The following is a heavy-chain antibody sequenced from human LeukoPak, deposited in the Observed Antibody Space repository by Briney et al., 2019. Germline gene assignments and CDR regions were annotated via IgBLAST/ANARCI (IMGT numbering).Heavy chain of an antibody. Sequence: GASVKVSCKASGYTFTGYYMHWVRQAPGQGLEYIEWINPNSGGTKSAQKFQGRVTMTRDTSISTGYMELSGLASDDAAVYYCARTSVEVGQNYYGMDVWGQGTTVTVSS. V-gene: IGHV1-2*02. D-gene: IGHD3-22*01. CDR3: ARTSVEVGQNYYGMDV. CDR2: INPNSGGT. J-gene: IGHJ6*02. CDR1: GYTFTGYY.